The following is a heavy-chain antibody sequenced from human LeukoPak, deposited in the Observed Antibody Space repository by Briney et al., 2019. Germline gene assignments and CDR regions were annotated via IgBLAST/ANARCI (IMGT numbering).Heavy chain of an antibody. J-gene: IGHJ4*02. CDR2: ISYDGSNK. D-gene: IGHD2-2*02. CDR1: GFTFSSYA. V-gene: IGHV3-30-3*01. Sequence: GRSLRLSCAASGFTFSSYAMHWVRQAPGKGLEWVAVISYDGSNKYYADSVKGRFTISRDNSKNTLYLQMNSLRAEDTAVYYCARVTAAAIFSYFDYWGQGTLVTVSS. CDR3: ARVTAAAIFSYFDY.